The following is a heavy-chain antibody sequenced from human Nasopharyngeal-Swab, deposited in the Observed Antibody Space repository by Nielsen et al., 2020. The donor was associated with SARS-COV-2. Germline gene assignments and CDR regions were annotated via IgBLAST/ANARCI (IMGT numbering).Heavy chain of an antibody. J-gene: IGHJ6*03. D-gene: IGHD3-10*01. CDR1: GGSISSYY. V-gene: IGHV4-59*01. Sequence: SETLSLTCTASGGSISSYYWSWIRQPPGKGLEWIGYIYYSGSTNYNPSLKSRVTISVDTSKNQFSLKLSSVTAADTAVYYCARVFEYGSGSYYRTYYYYYMDVWGKGTTVTVSS. CDR3: ARVFEYGSGSYYRTYYYYYMDV. CDR2: IYYSGST.